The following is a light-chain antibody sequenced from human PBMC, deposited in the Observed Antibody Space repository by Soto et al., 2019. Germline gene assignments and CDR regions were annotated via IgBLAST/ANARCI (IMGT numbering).Light chain of an antibody. CDR2: STN. J-gene: IGLJ2*01. CDR1: RSNIRIHG. CDR3: ATWDDTLKAEV. V-gene: IGLV1-44*01. Sequence: QSVLTQPPSASGTPGQRVTISCSGSRSNIRIHGVDWYQQYPGTAPKLLIYSTNKRSSGVPDRFSGSKSGTSASLAISGLQSEDEAYYYCATWDDTLKAEVFGGGTKLTVL.